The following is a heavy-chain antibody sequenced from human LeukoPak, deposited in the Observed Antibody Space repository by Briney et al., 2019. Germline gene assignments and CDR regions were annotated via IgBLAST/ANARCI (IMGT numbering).Heavy chain of an antibody. CDR3: AREGSDWNYYYYMDV. CDR2: IKQDGSEK. V-gene: IGHV3-7*01. Sequence: PGGSLRLSCAASRFTFSSYWMSWVRQAPGKGLEWVANIKQDGSEKYYVDSVKGRFTISRDNAKNSLYLQMNSQRAEDTAVYYCAREGSDWNYYYYMDVWGKGTTVTISS. D-gene: IGHD6-19*01. CDR1: RFTFSSYW. J-gene: IGHJ6*03.